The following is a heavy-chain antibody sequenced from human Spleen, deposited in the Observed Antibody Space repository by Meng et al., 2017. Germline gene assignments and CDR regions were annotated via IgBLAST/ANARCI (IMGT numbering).Heavy chain of an antibody. J-gene: IGHJ5*02. CDR2: INTNTGNP. CDR1: GYTFTTYT. CDR3: ARTKEYYDSSHDL. Sequence: QVQLCHSGLGLKKPGASVKVARKASGYTFTTYTMHWVRQAPGQGLEWLGLINTNTGNPTYAPGFTGRFVFSLDTSISTAYLQISGLRAEDTAIYYCARTKEYYDSSHDLWGQGTLVTVSS. D-gene: IGHD3-22*01. V-gene: IGHV7-4-1*02.